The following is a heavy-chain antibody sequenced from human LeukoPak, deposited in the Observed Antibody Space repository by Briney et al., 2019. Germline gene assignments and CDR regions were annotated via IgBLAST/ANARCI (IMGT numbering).Heavy chain of an antibody. V-gene: IGHV7-4-1*02. J-gene: IGHJ3*02. Sequence: ASVKVPCKASGHTFTSYAMNWVRQAPGQGLEWMGWINTNTGNPTYAQGFTGRFVFSLDTSVSTAYLQISSLKAEDTAVYYCARDPTPYSSGWSDAFDMWGQGTMVTVSS. CDR1: GHTFTSYA. CDR3: ARDPTPYSSGWSDAFDM. D-gene: IGHD6-19*01. CDR2: INTNTGNP.